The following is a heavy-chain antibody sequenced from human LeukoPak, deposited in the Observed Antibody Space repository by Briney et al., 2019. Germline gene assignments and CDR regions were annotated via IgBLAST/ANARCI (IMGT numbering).Heavy chain of an antibody. V-gene: IGHV4-4*02. CDR1: GGSISSSNW. Sequence: PSGTLSLTCAVSGGSISSSNWWSWVRQPPGKGLEWIGEIYHSGSTNYNPPLKSRVTISVDKSKNQFSLKLTSVTAADTAVYYCARVGITGTTPDYWGLGTLVTVSS. CDR3: ARVGITGTTPDY. J-gene: IGHJ4*02. D-gene: IGHD1-7*01. CDR2: IYHSGST.